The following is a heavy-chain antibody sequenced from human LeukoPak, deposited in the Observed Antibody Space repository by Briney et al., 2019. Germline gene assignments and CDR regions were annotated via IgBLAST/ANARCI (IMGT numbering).Heavy chain of an antibody. J-gene: IGHJ3*02. D-gene: IGHD2-2*01. V-gene: IGHV4-34*01. CDR1: GGSFSGYY. CDR3: ARKDCSATSCSYGFDI. Sequence: SETLSLTCAVYGGSFSGYYWSWIRQSPGKGLEWIGETSHSGTTTYNPSLASRVTISVDTSKKQFSLKLSSVTAADTAIYFCARKDCSATSCSYGFDIXAQXXXXXXXS. CDR2: TSHSGTT.